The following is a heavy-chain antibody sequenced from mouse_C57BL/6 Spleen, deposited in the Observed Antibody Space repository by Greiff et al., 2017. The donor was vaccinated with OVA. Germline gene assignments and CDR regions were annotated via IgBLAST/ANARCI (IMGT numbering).Heavy chain of an antibody. CDR2: IDPSDSYT. V-gene: IGHV1-50*01. Sequence: QVQLQQPGAELVKPGASVKLSCKASGYTFTSYWMQWVKQRPGQGLEWIGEIDPSDSYTNYNQKFKGKATLTVDTSSSTAYMQLSSLTSEDSAVYYCARRGAQASCFDYWGQGTTLTVSA. CDR1: GYTFTSYW. J-gene: IGHJ2*01. CDR3: ARRGAQASCFDY. D-gene: IGHD3-2*02.